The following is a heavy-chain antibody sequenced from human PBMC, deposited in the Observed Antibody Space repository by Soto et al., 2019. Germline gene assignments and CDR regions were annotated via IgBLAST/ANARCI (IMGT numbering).Heavy chain of an antibody. CDR1: GGSFSTDY. V-gene: IGHV4-34*01. CDR2: INPSGGT. J-gene: IGHJ4*02. Sequence: SETLSLTCAVYGGSFSTDYWSWIRQPPGKGLEWIGEINPSGGTNYNPSLKSRVTISVATSKNQFSLKLMSLSAADTAVYYCGRLEGLATISYYFDYWGQGALVTVSS. D-gene: IGHD3-9*01. CDR3: GRLEGLATISYYFDY.